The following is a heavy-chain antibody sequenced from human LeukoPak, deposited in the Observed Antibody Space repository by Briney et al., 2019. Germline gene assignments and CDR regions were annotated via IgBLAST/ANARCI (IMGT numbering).Heavy chain of an antibody. Sequence: GGSLRLSCAASGFTFSSYEMNWVRQAPGKGLEWVSYISSSGSTIYYADSVKGRFTISRDNAKNSPYLQMNSLRAEDTAVYYCARERGYYDSSGYGDDYWGQGTLVTVSS. J-gene: IGHJ4*02. CDR2: ISSSGSTI. D-gene: IGHD3-22*01. CDR3: ARERGYYDSSGYGDDY. V-gene: IGHV3-48*03. CDR1: GFTFSSYE.